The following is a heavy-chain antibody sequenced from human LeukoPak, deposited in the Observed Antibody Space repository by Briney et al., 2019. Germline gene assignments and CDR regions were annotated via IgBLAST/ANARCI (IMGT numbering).Heavy chain of an antibody. CDR2: INSGSGDT. J-gene: IGHJ4*02. V-gene: IGHV1-2*02. Sequence: ASVKLSCNASGSTFTDYHMHWVRQAPGQGLEWMGWINSGSGDTNYAQKFQGRVTVTRDTSIRTTYMELSNLRSGDTAVYYCVREARATADFWGQGTLVTVSS. CDR1: GSTFTDYH. D-gene: IGHD1-26*01. CDR3: VREARATADF.